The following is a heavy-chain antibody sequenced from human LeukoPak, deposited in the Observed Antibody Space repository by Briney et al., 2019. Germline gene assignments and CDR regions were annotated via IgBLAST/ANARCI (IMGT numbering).Heavy chain of an antibody. Sequence: PGGALRLSCAASGFTLSGYAMSWVRQALGERLEWVSAISGGGGTTSYADPVKGRFTISRDNSKNTLFLQMNSLKAEDTAVYYCAKDSGPYTSGYYGHWGQGTLVTVSS. J-gene: IGHJ4*02. CDR3: AKDSGPYTSGYYGH. V-gene: IGHV3-23*01. CDR2: ISGGGGTT. CDR1: GFTLSGYA. D-gene: IGHD3-22*01.